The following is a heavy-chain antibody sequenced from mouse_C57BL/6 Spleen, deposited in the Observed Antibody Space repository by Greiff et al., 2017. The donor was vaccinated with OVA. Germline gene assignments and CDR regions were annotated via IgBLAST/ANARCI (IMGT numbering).Heavy chain of an antibody. CDR2: IDPNSGGT. V-gene: IGHV1-72*01. Sequence: QVQLQQPGAELVKPGASVKLSCKASGYTFTSSCLHWVKQRPGRGLEWIGRIDPNSGGTKYNEKFKSKATLTVDKPSSTAYMQLSSLTSEDSAVYYCAREYDYDWFAYWGQGTLVTVSA. D-gene: IGHD2-4*01. J-gene: IGHJ3*01. CDR3: AREYDYDWFAY. CDR1: GYTFTSSC.